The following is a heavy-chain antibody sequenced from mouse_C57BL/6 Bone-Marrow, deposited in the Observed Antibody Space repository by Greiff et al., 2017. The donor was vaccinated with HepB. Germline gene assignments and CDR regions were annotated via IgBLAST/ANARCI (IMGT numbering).Heavy chain of an antibody. CDR1: GYTFTSYW. V-gene: IGHV1-55*01. CDR3: APEGQLSFDD. Sequence: QVQLQQSGAELVKPGASVKMSCKASGYTFTSYWITWVKQRPGQGLEWIGDIYPGSGSTNYNEKFKSKVTLTVDTSSSTAYMQLSSLTSEDSAVYYCAPEGQLSFDDWGKGTTLTVSS. CDR2: IYPGSGST. D-gene: IGHD3-2*02. J-gene: IGHJ2*01.